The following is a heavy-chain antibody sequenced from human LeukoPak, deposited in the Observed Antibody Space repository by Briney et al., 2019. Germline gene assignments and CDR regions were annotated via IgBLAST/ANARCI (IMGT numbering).Heavy chain of an antibody. Sequence: GGSLRLSCAASGFTFSSYWMSWVRQAPGKGLEWVANIKQDGSEKYYVDSVKGRFTISRDNAKNSLYLQMNSLRAEDTAVYYCARDDSSGSYYEDYWGQGTLVTVSS. CDR1: GFTFSSYW. CDR2: IKQDGSEK. CDR3: ARDDSSGSYYEDY. V-gene: IGHV3-7*01. D-gene: IGHD1-26*01. J-gene: IGHJ4*02.